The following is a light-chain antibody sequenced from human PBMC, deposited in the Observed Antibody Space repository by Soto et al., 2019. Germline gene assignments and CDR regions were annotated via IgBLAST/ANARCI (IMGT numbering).Light chain of an antibody. Sequence: EMVLTQSPGTLSLSPGKRATLSCRASQSISSSYLAWYQQRPGQAPRLLIYGASSRATGIPDRFSGSGSATEFTLTISRLEPEDFAVYYCQQYGSSSWTFGQGTKVDIK. CDR3: QQYGSSSWT. J-gene: IGKJ1*01. CDR1: QSISSSY. CDR2: GAS. V-gene: IGKV3-20*01.